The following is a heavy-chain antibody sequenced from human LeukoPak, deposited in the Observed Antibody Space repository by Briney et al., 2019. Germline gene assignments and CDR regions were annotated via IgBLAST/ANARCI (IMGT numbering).Heavy chain of an antibody. D-gene: IGHD6-13*01. CDR1: GGTFSSYA. J-gene: IGHJ4*02. V-gene: IGHV1-69*13. CDR3: ARAGAAAGTPFDY. Sequence: SVKVSCKASGGTFSSYAISWVRQAPGQGLEWMGGIIPIFGTANYAQKFQGRVTITADESTSTAYMELRSLRSDDTAVYYCARAGAAAGTPFDYWGQGTPVTVSS. CDR2: IIPIFGTA.